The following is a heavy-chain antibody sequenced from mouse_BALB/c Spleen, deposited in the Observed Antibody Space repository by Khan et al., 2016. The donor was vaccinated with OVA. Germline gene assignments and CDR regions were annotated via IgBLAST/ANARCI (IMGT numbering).Heavy chain of an antibody. CDR2: MWSDGSA. J-gene: IGHJ4*01. D-gene: IGHD2-10*01. CDR1: GFSLTNYG. Sequence: QVQLKESGPGLVAPSQSLSITCTISGFSLTNYGVHWVRQPPGKGLEWLVLMWSDGSATYNSALKSRLTISMDNSKSQVFLKIHSLQTDDTAMYFCARQPYYHYNVMDYWGQGTSVTVSS. CDR3: ARQPYYHYNVMDY. V-gene: IGHV2-6-1*01.